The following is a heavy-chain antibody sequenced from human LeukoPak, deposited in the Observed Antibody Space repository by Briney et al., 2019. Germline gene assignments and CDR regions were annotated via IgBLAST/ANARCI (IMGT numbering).Heavy chain of an antibody. V-gene: IGHV1-18*01. CDR3: ARDGGHIAVVFFDY. J-gene: IGHJ4*02. CDR2: ISAYNGYT. Sequence: ASVKVSCKASGYTFTSYGISWVRQAPGQGLEWMGWISAYNGYTNYAQNFQGRVTMTTDASTSTAYMELRSLRSDDTAVYYCARDGGHIAVVFFDYWGQGTLVTVSS. CDR1: GYTFTSYG. D-gene: IGHD6-19*01.